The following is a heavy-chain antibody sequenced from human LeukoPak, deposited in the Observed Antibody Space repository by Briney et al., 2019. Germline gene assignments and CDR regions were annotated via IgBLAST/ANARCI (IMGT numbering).Heavy chain of an antibody. CDR2: ISSSSTTI. D-gene: IGHD3-22*01. CDR3: AKDHGPSGYHDY. Sequence: GGSLRLSCAASGFTFSSYSMMWVRQAPGKGLEWVSYISSSSTTIHYADSVKGRFTISRDNAKNTLYLQMNNLRAEDTAVYYCAKDHGPSGYHDYWGQGTLVTVSS. J-gene: IGHJ4*02. CDR1: GFTFSSYS. V-gene: IGHV3-48*04.